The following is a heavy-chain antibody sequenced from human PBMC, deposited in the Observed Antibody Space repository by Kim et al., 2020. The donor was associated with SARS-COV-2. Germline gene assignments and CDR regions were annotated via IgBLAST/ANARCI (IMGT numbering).Heavy chain of an antibody. CDR1: GGSISSSSYY. J-gene: IGHJ4*02. CDR3: ARAYIVGATFFDY. V-gene: IGHV4-39*07. Sequence: SETLSLTCTVSGGSISSSSYYWGWIRQPPGKGLEWIGSIYYSGSTYYNPSLKSRVTISVDTSKNQFSLKLSSVTAADTAVYYCARAYIVGATFFDYWGQGTLVTVSS. CDR2: IYYSGST. D-gene: IGHD1-26*01.